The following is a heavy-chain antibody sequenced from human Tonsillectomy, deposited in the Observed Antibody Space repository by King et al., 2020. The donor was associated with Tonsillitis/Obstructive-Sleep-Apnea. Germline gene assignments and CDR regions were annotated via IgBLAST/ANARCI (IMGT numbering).Heavy chain of an antibody. CDR2: INPNSGGA. V-gene: IGHV1-2*06. D-gene: IGHD2-2*01. Sequence: QVQLVESGAEVKKPGASVKVSCKASGYTFTGYYMHWVRQAPGQGLEWMGRINPNSGGANYAQKFQGRYTMTRDTSISTAYMELGRLRSDETAVYYCAREPGLGYCSSTSCYEWGDAFDIWGQGTMVTVSS. J-gene: IGHJ3*02. CDR1: GYTFTGYY. CDR3: AREPGLGYCSSTSCYEWGDAFDI.